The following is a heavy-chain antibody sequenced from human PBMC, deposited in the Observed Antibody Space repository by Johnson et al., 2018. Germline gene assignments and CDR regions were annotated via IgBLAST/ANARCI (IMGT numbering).Heavy chain of an antibody. CDR2: IHTDGST. CDR1: GFTFSSYW. D-gene: IGHD1-1*01. Sequence: VQLVESGGGLVQPGGSXRLSCAASGFTFSSYWMHWVRQDPGKGLLWVSRIHTDGSTIYADSVKGRFTISRDNAKNTLYLQMSSLRGEDTAVYYCAREGGGYPVDVWGKGTTVTVSS. V-gene: IGHV3-74*01. CDR3: AREGGGYPVDV. J-gene: IGHJ6*04.